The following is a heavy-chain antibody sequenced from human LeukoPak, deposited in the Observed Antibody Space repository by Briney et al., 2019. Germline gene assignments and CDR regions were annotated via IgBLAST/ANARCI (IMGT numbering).Heavy chain of an antibody. Sequence: ASVKVSCKVSGYTLTELSMHWVRQAPGKGLEWMGGFDPEDGETIYAQKFQGRVTMTEDTSTDTAYMELSSLRFEDTAVYYCATDVTAMAGFDYWGQGTLVTVSS. D-gene: IGHD5-18*01. CDR1: GYTLTELS. CDR2: FDPEDGET. CDR3: ATDVTAMAGFDY. V-gene: IGHV1-24*01. J-gene: IGHJ4*02.